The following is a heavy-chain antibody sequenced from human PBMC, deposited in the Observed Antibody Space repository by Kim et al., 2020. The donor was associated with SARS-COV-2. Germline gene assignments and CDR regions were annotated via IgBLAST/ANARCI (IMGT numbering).Heavy chain of an antibody. Sequence: SETLSLTCTVSGGSISSYYWSWIRQPAGKGLEWIGRIYTSGSTNYNPSLKSRVTMSVDTSKNQFSLKLSSVTAADTAVYYCARGGSLAAGTSDFDYWGQGTLVTVSS. CDR3: ARGGSLAAGTSDFDY. J-gene: IGHJ4*02. CDR2: IYTSGST. D-gene: IGHD6-13*01. V-gene: IGHV4-4*07. CDR1: GGSISSYY.